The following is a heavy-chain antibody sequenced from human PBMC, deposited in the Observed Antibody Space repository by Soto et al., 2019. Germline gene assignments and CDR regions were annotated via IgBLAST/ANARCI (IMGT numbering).Heavy chain of an antibody. J-gene: IGHJ4*02. CDR1: GFTFNSHW. CDR3: AKDHDFWSGYPLDY. D-gene: IGHD3-3*01. CDR2: ISGSGGST. V-gene: IGHV3-23*01. Sequence: PGGSLRLSCAASGFTFNSHWMSWVRQAPGKGLEWVSAISGSGGSTYYADSVKGRFTISRDNSKNTLYLQMNSLRAEDTAVYYCAKDHDFWSGYPLDYWGQGTPVTVSS.